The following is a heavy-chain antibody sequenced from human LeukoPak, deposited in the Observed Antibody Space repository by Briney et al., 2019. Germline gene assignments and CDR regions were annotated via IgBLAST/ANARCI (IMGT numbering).Heavy chain of an antibody. CDR2: INSSSSYI. Sequence: GGSLSLSSSASGFTFSSFSMGWVCQAPGQGLEWGSYINSSSSYINYADSVKGRFTITRDNAKNSLYLQMNSLRAEDTAVYYCARDGFVYYAGGFDYWGQGTLVTVSS. V-gene: IGHV3-21*01. D-gene: IGHD3-3*01. J-gene: IGHJ4*02. CDR1: GFTFSSFS. CDR3: ARDGFVYYAGGFDY.